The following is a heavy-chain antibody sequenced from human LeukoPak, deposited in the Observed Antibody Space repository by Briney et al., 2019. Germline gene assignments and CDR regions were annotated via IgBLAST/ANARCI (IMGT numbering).Heavy chain of an antibody. J-gene: IGHJ4*02. V-gene: IGHV3-74*01. CDR3: ARGRNYFDSSGNLFGLDY. CDR1: GFTLSGYW. CDR2: INSDGNST. D-gene: IGHD3-22*01. Sequence: PGGSLRLSCAASGFTLSGYWMHWVRQAPGQGLVWVSRINSDGNSTSYADSVKGRFTISRDNAKNTLYLQMNSLRAEDTAVYYCARGRNYFDSSGNLFGLDYWGQGTLVTVSS.